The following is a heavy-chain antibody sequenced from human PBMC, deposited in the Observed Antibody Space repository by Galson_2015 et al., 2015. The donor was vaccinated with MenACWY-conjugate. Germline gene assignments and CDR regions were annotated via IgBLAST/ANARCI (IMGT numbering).Heavy chain of an antibody. J-gene: IGHJ4*02. Sequence: SLRLSCAASGFTFSSYSMNWVRQAPGKGLEWVSYISSSSSTIYYADSVKGRFTISRDNAKNSLYLQMNRLRAEDTAVYYCARGGRGDSYGSGYWGQGTLVTVSS. D-gene: IGHD5-18*01. CDR1: GFTFSSYS. CDR3: ARGGRGDSYGSGY. CDR2: ISSSSSTI. V-gene: IGHV3-48*04.